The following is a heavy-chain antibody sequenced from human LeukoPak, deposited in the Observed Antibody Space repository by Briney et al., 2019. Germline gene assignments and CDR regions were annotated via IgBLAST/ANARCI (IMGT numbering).Heavy chain of an antibody. CDR1: GFTFSSYA. CDR3: AKGGRSYYDSSGYLIMD. J-gene: IGHJ4*02. V-gene: IGHV3-23*01. Sequence: PGRSLRLSCAASGFTFSSYAMSWVRQAPGKGLEWVSAISGSGGSTYYADSVKGRFTISRDNSKNTLYLQMNSLRAEDTAVYYCAKGGRSYYDSSGYLIMDWGQGTLVTVSS. CDR2: ISGSGGST. D-gene: IGHD3-22*01.